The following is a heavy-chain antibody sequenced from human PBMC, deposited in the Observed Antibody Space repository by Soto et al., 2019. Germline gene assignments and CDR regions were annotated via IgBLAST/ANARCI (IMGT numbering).Heavy chain of an antibody. J-gene: IGHJ4*02. CDR1: GFTFSSYA. CDR2: VSIGGST. V-gene: IGHV3-23*01. Sequence: DVQLLESGGVLVQPEGSLRLSCAAAGFTFSSYAMGWVRQGPGQGLEWVAVVSIGGSTHYADSVRGRFTISRDNSKNTLSLQLNSLTAEDTAVYFCAKRRGAGGHFDYWGQGALVTVSS. D-gene: IGHD2-15*01. CDR3: AKRRGAGGHFDY.